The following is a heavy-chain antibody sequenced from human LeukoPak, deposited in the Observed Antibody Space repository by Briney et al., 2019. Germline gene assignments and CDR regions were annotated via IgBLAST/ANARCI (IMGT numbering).Heavy chain of an antibody. CDR1: GGTFSSYA. V-gene: IGHV1-69*04. CDR3: ARVRTVVVPAVRYYYGMDV. D-gene: IGHD2-2*01. J-gene: IGHJ6*02. CDR2: TIPILGIA. Sequence: SVKVSCKASGGTFSSYAISWVRQAPGQGLEWMGRTIPILGIANYAQKFQGRVTITADKSTSTAYMELSSLRSEDTAVYYCARVRTVVVPAVRYYYGMDVWGQGTTVAVSS.